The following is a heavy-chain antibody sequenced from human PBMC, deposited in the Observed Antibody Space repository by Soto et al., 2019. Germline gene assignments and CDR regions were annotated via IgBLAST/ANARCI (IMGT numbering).Heavy chain of an antibody. CDR2: ISGSGGST. Sequence: GGSLRLSCAASGFTFSSYAMSWVRQAPGKGLEWVSAISGSGGSTYYADSVKGRFTISRDNSKKTLYLQMNSLRAEDTAVYYCAKYCSGGSCYSARDNWFDPWGQGTLVTVSS. CDR3: AKYCSGGSCYSARDNWFDP. D-gene: IGHD2-15*01. J-gene: IGHJ5*02. V-gene: IGHV3-23*01. CDR1: GFTFSSYA.